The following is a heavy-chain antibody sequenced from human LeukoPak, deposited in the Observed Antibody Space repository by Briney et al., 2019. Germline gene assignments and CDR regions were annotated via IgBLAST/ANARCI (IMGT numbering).Heavy chain of an antibody. CDR2: IWYDGSDK. Sequence: GGSLRLSCAASGFTFSSYGMHWVRQAPGKGLEWVAVIWYDGSDKYYTDSVKGRFTISRDNSKNTLYLQMNSLRAENTAIYYCARAGDAFDIWGQGTMVTVSS. V-gene: IGHV3-33*01. CDR3: ARAGDAFDI. J-gene: IGHJ3*02. CDR1: GFTFSSYG.